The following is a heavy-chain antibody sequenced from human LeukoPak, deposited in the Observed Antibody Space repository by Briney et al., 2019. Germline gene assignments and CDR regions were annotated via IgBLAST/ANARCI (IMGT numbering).Heavy chain of an antibody. CDR1: GGSISSAHW. CDR3: TRRGDYRPYYFDS. J-gene: IGHJ4*02. D-gene: IGHD3-10*01. Sequence: SGTLSLTCAVSGGSISSAHWWSWVRQPPGKGLEWIGEIYHSGSTNYNPSLKSRVTMLVDKSKKQFSLKVASVTAADTAVYFCTRRGDYRPYYFDSWGQGALVSVSP. V-gene: IGHV4-4*02. CDR2: IYHSGST.